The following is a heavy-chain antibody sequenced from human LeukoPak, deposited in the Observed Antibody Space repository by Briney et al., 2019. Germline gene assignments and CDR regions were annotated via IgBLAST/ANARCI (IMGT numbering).Heavy chain of an antibody. CDR1: GFTFSASG. J-gene: IGHJ4*02. CDR3: VTDWPVW. V-gene: IGHV3-48*01. Sequence: GGSLRLSCAVSGFTFSASGMHWVRQARGKGLEWLSYISNDNSIINYADSVKARFTISKDNVKTSVFLQMNSLRADDTAVYFCVTDWPVWWGQGTLVTVSS. CDR2: ISNDNSII. D-gene: IGHD3-16*01.